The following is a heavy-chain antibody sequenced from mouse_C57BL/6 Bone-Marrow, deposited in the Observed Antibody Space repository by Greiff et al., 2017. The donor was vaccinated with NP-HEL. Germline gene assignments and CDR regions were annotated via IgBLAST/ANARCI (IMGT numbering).Heavy chain of an antibody. J-gene: IGHJ4*01. CDR1: GFNIKDDY. CDR2: IDPENGDP. Sequence: EVKLVESGAELVRPGASVKLSCTASGFNIKDDYMHWVKQRPEQGLEWIGWIDPENGDPEYASKFQGKATITADTSSNTVYLQLSSLTSEDTAVDYCTTVYYGNYRAMDYWGQGTSVTVSS. D-gene: IGHD2-1*01. CDR3: TTVYYGNYRAMDY. V-gene: IGHV14-4*01.